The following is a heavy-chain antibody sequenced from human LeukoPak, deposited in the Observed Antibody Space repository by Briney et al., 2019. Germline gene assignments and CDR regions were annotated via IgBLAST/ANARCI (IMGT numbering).Heavy chain of an antibody. CDR2: ISYDGSNK. D-gene: IGHD3-22*01. CDR1: GFTFSSYA. CDR3: ATGETNYDSSGYYYNYGY. V-gene: IGHV3-30-3*01. Sequence: GRSLRLSCAASGFTFSSYAMHWVRQAPGKGLEWVAVISYDGSNKYYADSVKGRFTISRDNSKNTLYLQMNSLRSEDTAVYYCATGETNYDSSGYYYNYGYWGQGTLVTVSS. J-gene: IGHJ4*02.